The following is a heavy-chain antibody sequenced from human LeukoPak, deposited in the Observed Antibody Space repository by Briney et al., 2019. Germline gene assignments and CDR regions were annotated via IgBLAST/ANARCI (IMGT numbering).Heavy chain of an antibody. CDR1: GFTFSIYA. D-gene: IGHD3-16*01. V-gene: IGHV3-23*01. CDR2: MSGSGGST. J-gene: IGHJ3*02. Sequence: GGSLGLSCAASGFTFSIYAMSWVRQAPGEGLEWVSGMSGSGGSTYYADSVKGRFTIYRDNSKNTLYLQMNTLRAEDTAVYYCAKDREYSYVYDAFDIWGQGTLVTVSS. CDR3: AKDREYSYVYDAFDI.